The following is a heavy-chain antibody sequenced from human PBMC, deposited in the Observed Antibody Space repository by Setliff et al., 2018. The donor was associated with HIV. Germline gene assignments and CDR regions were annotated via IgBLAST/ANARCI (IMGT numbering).Heavy chain of an antibody. CDR1: GYTFTGHY. D-gene: IGHD2-15*01. J-gene: IGHJ3*02. CDR3: ARDKGAGYCSGGSCSEWSYAFDI. V-gene: IGHV1-2*06. Sequence: ASVKVSCKASGYTFTGHYIHWVRQAPGQGLEWMGRINPNSAGTNYAQKFQGRVTMTRDTSISTAYIELSRLRLDDTAVYYCARDKGAGYCSGGSCSEWSYAFDIWGQGTMVTVSS. CDR2: INPNSAGT.